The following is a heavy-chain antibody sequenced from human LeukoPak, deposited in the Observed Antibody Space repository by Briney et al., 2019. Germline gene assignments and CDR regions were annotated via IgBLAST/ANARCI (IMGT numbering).Heavy chain of an antibody. CDR3: ARGVGTTAPYFDY. V-gene: IGHV4-30-2*01. D-gene: IGHD1-7*01. J-gene: IGHJ4*02. CDR2: IYHSGST. Sequence: SETLSLTCAVSGGSISSGGYSWSWIRQPPGKGLEWIGYIYHSGSTYYNLSLKSRVTISVDRSKNQFSLKLSSVTAADTAVYYCARGVGTTAPYFDYWGQGTLVTVSS. CDR1: GGSISSGGYS.